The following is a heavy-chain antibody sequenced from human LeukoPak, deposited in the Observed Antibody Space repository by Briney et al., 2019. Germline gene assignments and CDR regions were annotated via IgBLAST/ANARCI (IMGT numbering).Heavy chain of an antibody. CDR3: ARAGVRLRCGRDCYSDYFDY. CDR1: GASISGSNVY. Sequence: SETLSLTCTVSGASISGSNVYWGWIRQAPGKGLEWIGNIFDTGSTYIKSSLESRVTKSVDASKNQFFLKLRSVTVADTAVYYCARAGVRLRCGRDCYSDYFDYWGQGILVTVSS. J-gene: IGHJ4*02. D-gene: IGHD2-21*02. V-gene: IGHV4-39*07. CDR2: IFDTGST.